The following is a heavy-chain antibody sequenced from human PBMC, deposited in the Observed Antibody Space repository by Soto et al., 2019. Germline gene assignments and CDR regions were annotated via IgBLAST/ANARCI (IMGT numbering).Heavy chain of an antibody. CDR1: GGSVTNSSYY. V-gene: IGHV4-39*01. CDR3: VSKRTTVPNQAYIDY. CDR2: VYYRGRS. J-gene: IGHJ4*02. Sequence: SETLSLTCTVSGGSVTNSSYYWGWLRQSPGKGLEWIGSVYYRGRSYSKSSVKSRVTISVDTSKNRFSLSLNSVTASDTAVYFCVSKRTTVPNQAYIDYWGPGALVTVS. D-gene: IGHD4-17*01.